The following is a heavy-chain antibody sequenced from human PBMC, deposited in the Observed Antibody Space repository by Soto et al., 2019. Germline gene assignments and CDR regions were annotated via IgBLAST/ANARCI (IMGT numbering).Heavy chain of an antibody. J-gene: IGHJ6*02. V-gene: IGHV3-30-3*01. Sequence: GGSLRLSCAASGFTFSTHAMHWVRRAPGTGLEWVAVISYDGSNKNYADSVKGRFTMSRDNSKNTLYLQMNSLTAEDTAVYYCARVGQLWYMSGGTDVWGQGTTVTVSS. CDR1: GFTFSTHA. CDR2: ISYDGSNK. CDR3: ARVGQLWYMSGGTDV. D-gene: IGHD5-18*01.